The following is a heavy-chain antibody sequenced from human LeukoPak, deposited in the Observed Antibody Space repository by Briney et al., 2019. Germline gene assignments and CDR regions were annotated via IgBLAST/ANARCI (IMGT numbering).Heavy chain of an antibody. Sequence: PGGSLRLSCAASGFTFSSYEMNWVRQAPGKGQEWVGRIKSKTDGGTTDYAAPVKGRFTISRDDSKNTLYLQMNSLKTEDTAVYYCTTDHTGSGSYKPGANYFDYWGQGTLVTVSS. CDR3: TTDHTGSGSYKPGANYFDY. D-gene: IGHD3-10*01. J-gene: IGHJ4*02. V-gene: IGHV3-15*01. CDR2: IKSKTDGGTT. CDR1: GFTFSSYE.